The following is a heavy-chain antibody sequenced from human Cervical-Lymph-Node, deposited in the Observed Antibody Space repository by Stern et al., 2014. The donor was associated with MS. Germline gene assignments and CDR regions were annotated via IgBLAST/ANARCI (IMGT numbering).Heavy chain of an antibody. CDR1: GGTFSSYA. D-gene: IGHD6-13*01. J-gene: IGHJ4*02. V-gene: IGHV1-69*01. CDR2: IIPVFGTA. CDR3: ARIGSSSWSSADY. Sequence: VQLLESGGEVKKPGSSVKVSCKASGGTFSSYAISWVRQAPGKGLEWMGEIIPVFGTANYAQKFQGRVTITADESTSTAYMELSSLRSEDTAVYYCARIGSSSWSSADYWGQGTLVTVSS.